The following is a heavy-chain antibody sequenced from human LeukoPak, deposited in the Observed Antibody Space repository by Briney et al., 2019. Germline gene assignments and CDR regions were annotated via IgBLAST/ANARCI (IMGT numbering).Heavy chain of an antibody. Sequence: SETLSLTCTVSGGSISSSSYYWGWIRQPPGTGLEWIGSIYYSGSTYYNPSLKSRVTISVDTSKNQFSLKLSSVTAADTAVYYCARLPEWELSNWFDPWGQGTLVTVSS. CDR2: IYYSGST. CDR3: ARLPEWELSNWFDP. J-gene: IGHJ5*02. CDR1: GGSISSSSYY. D-gene: IGHD1-26*01. V-gene: IGHV4-39*01.